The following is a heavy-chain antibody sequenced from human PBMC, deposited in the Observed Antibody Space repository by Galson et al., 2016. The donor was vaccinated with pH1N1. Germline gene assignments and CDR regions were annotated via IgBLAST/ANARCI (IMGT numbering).Heavy chain of an antibody. D-gene: IGHD7-27*01. CDR2: IDPSNGGT. Sequence: SVKVSCKASGYIFTRDYFHWVRQAPGQGLEWMGVIDPSNGGTTFAQKFQGLVTMTRVTSTSTVYMELSGLKSDDTAVYYCIRDLGRLRDFWGQGTLVTVSS. CDR1: GYIFTRDY. J-gene: IGHJ4*02. V-gene: IGHV1-46*03. CDR3: IRDLGRLRDF.